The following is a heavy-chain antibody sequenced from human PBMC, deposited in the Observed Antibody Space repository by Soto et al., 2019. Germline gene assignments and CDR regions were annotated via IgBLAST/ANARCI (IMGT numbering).Heavy chain of an antibody. CDR3: ARGGNYYDGSGYYGWPHAFDF. CDR2: ISYDGSNK. J-gene: IGHJ3*01. V-gene: IGHV3-30-3*01. D-gene: IGHD3-22*01. CDR1: GFTFSSYA. Sequence: QVQLVESGGGVVQPGRSLRLSCAASGFTFSSYAMHWVRQAPGKGLEWVAVISYDGSNKYYADSVKGRFTISRDNSKNKLYVHMNSLRAEETAVYYFARGGNYYDGSGYYGWPHAFDFWGQGTLVTVSS.